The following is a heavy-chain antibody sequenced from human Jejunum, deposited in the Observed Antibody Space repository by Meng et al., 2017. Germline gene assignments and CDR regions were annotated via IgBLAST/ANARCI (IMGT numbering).Heavy chain of an antibody. Sequence: GESLKISCVASGFPFTNYGIHWVRQAPGKGLEWVAVIWYDGSLKYYGDSVKGRFTISRDNSKNTLYLEMNSLRAEDTAVYYCARNRDSSRWGAGDYWGQGTLVTVSS. D-gene: IGHD6-19*01. CDR2: IWYDGSLK. CDR1: GFPFTNYG. CDR3: ARNRDSSRWGAGDY. V-gene: IGHV3-33*01. J-gene: IGHJ4*02.